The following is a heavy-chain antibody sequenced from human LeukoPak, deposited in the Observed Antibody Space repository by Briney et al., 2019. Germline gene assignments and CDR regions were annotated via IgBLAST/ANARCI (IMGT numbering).Heavy chain of an antibody. V-gene: IGHV3-30*04. CDR1: GFTFSSYA. CDR3: ARGMSPLSVSVVAAKALAY. Sequence: PGGSLILSCAASGFTFSSYAMHWVRQAPGKGLEWVAVISYDGSNKYYADSVNGRFTVSIDNSRNTVYLQMNSLRTEDTAVYYCARGMSPLSVSVVAAKALAYWGQGTLVTVSS. D-gene: IGHD2-15*01. CDR2: ISYDGSNK. J-gene: IGHJ4*02.